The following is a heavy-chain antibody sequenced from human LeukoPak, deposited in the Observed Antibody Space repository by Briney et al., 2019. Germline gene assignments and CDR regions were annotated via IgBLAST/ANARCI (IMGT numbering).Heavy chain of an antibody. CDR2: INPNSGGT. Sequence: ASVKVSCKASGYTFTGYHMHWVRQAPGQGLEWMGRINPNSGGTNYAQKFQGRVTMTRDTSISTAYMELSRLRSDDTAVYYCATLIDYGDYGVDYFDYWGQGTLVTVSS. CDR1: GYTFTGYH. V-gene: IGHV1-2*06. J-gene: IGHJ4*02. D-gene: IGHD4-17*01. CDR3: ATLIDYGDYGVDYFDY.